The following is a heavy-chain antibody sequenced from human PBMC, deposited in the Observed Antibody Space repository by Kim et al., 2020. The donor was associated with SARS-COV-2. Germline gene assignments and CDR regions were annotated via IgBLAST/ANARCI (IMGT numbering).Heavy chain of an antibody. D-gene: IGHD3-16*02. J-gene: IGHJ5*01. CDR3: ARGRDDYVWGSYRRKVWFAP. Sequence: SETLSLTCAVYGGSFSGYYWSWIRQPPGKGLEWIGEINHSGSTNYNPSLKSRVTISVDTSKNQFSLKLSSVTAADTAVYYCARGRDDYVWGSYRRKVWFAPWGQGTLVNVSS. CDR1: GGSFSGYY. CDR2: INHSGST. V-gene: IGHV4-34*01.